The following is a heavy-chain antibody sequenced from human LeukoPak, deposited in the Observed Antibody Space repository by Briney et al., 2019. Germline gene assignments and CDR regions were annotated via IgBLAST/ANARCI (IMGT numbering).Heavy chain of an antibody. CDR1: GFTFSSYS. V-gene: IGHV3-48*01. D-gene: IGHD5-24*01. CDR2: ISSSSSTI. Sequence: PGGSLRLSCAASGFTFSSYSMNWVRQAPGKGLEWVSYISSSSSTIYYADSVKGRFTISRDDAKNSLYLQMNSLRAEDTAVYYCARGERWLQFKGFDYWGQGTLVTVSS. CDR3: ARGERWLQFKGFDY. J-gene: IGHJ4*02.